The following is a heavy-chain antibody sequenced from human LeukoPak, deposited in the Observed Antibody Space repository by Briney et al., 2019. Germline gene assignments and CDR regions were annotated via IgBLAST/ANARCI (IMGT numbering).Heavy chain of an antibody. CDR3: ARQIAAAGHFDY. J-gene: IGHJ4*02. CDR1: GGSISSSSYY. CDR2: IYYSGST. V-gene: IGHV4-39*01. D-gene: IGHD6-13*01. Sequence: KTSETLSLTCTVSGGSISSSSYYWGWIRQPPGKGLEWIGSIYYSGSTYYNPSLKSRITISVDTSKNQFSLKLSSVTAADTAVYYCARQIAAAGHFDYWGQGTLVTVSS.